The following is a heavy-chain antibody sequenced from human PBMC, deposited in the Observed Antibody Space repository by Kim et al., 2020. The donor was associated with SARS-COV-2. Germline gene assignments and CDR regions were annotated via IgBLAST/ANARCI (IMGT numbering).Heavy chain of an antibody. D-gene: IGHD7-27*01. CDR2: ISAYNGNT. CDR1: GYTFTSYG. J-gene: IGHJ4*02. CDR3: ARTTGRQDPYYFDY. V-gene: IGHV1-18*04. Sequence: ASVKVSCKASGYTFTSYGISWVRQAPGQGLEWMGWISAYNGNTNYAQKLQGRVTMTTDTSTSTAYMELRSLRSDDTAVYYCARTTGRQDPYYFDYWGQGTLVTVSS.